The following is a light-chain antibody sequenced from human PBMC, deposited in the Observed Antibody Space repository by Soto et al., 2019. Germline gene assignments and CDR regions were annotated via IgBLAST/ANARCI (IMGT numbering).Light chain of an antibody. CDR1: NSDIGNYY. Sequence: QSVLAQAPSVSAAAGQKVTISCSGSNSDIGNYYVSWYQQFPGTAPRLLIYDNYKRPSGIPDRFSASKSGTSATLDITGLQTWDEADYYCGTWDNSLSAWVFGTGTKLTVL. V-gene: IGLV1-51*01. CDR2: DNY. J-gene: IGLJ1*01. CDR3: GTWDNSLSAWV.